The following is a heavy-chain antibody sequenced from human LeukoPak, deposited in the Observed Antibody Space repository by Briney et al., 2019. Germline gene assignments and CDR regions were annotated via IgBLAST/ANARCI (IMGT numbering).Heavy chain of an antibody. V-gene: IGHV3-30*03. CDR2: ISYDGSNK. D-gene: IGHD1-1*01. CDR1: GFTFSRSG. J-gene: IGHJ4*02. Sequence: GGSLRLSCAASGFTFSRSGMHWVRQAPGKGLEWVAVISYDGSNKYYADSVKGRFTISRDNSKNTLYLQMKSLRAEDTAVHYCAREVERVFDYWGQGTLVTVSS. CDR3: AREVERVFDY.